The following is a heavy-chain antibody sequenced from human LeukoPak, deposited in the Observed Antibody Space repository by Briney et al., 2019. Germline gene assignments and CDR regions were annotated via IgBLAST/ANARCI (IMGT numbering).Heavy chain of an antibody. Sequence: GGSLRLSCAASGFTFSSYGMHWVRQAPGKGLEWVAFIRYDGSNKYYADSVKGRFTISRDNSKNTLYLQMNSLRAEDTAVYYCAKDRGGSYFGSAFDHWGQGTLVTVSS. CDR2: IRYDGSNK. CDR3: AKDRGGSYFGSAFDH. CDR1: GFTFSSYG. D-gene: IGHD1-26*01. V-gene: IGHV3-30*02. J-gene: IGHJ4*02.